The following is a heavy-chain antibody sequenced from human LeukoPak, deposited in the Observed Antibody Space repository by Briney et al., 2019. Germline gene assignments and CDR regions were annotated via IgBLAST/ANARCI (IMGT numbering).Heavy chain of an antibody. CDR1: GGSFSGYY. D-gene: IGHD3-10*01. V-gene: IGHV4-34*01. J-gene: IGHJ5*02. Sequence: PSETLSLTCAVYGGSFSGYYWSWIRQPPGKGLERIGEINHSGSTNYNPSLKSRVTISVDTSKNQFSLKLSSVTAADTAVYYCARASQGLWFRYWFDPWGQGTLVTVSS. CDR2: INHSGST. CDR3: ARASQGLWFRYWFDP.